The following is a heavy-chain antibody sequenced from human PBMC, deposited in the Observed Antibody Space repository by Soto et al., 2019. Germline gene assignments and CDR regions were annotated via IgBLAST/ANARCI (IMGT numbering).Heavy chain of an antibody. Sequence: PGGSLRLSCAASGFTFRSFWMHWVRQAPGKGLVWVSRINSDGSSTSYADSVKGRFTISRDNAKNTLYLQMNSLRAEDTAVYYCVRTSLVVAAATREDYWGQGTLVTVS. V-gene: IGHV3-74*01. CDR1: GFTFRSFW. CDR3: VRTSLVVAAATREDY. J-gene: IGHJ4*02. D-gene: IGHD2-15*01. CDR2: INSDGSST.